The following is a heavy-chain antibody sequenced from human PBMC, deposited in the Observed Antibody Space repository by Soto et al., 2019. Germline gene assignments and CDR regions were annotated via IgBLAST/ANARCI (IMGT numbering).Heavy chain of an antibody. J-gene: IGHJ6*02. CDR1: GGSFRGYH. D-gene: IGHD6-6*01. CDR3: ARGLSSSATFYHYYGMDV. V-gene: IGHV4-34*01. Sequence: PSETLSLTCAVYGGSFRGYHWSWIRQPTGKGLEWIGEINHSGSTNYNPSLKSRVIISLETSKNQFSLILTSVTAADTAVYYCARGLSSSATFYHYYGMDVWGQGTTVTVSS. CDR2: INHSGST.